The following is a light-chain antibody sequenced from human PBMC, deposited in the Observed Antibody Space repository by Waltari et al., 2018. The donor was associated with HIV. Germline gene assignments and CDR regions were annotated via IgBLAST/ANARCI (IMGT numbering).Light chain of an antibody. CDR3: SSYAGSNNLL. V-gene: IGLV2-8*01. Sequence: VTISCTGNSSDVGGYNYVSWYQQHPGKAPKLMIYEVTKRPSGVPDRFSGSKSGNTASLTVSGLQAEDEADYYCSSYAGSNNLLFGGGTKLTVL. CDR1: SSDVGGYNY. CDR2: EVT. J-gene: IGLJ2*01.